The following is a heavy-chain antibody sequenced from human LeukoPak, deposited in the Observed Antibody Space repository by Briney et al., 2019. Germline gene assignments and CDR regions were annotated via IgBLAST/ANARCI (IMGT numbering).Heavy chain of an antibody. CDR1: GFSLSASGVG. J-gene: IGHJ4*02. D-gene: IGHD2-15*01. Sequence: SGPTLVNPTQTLTLTCTFSGFSLSASGVGVGWIRQPPGKALEWLVLLYWDEDKRYSPSLKSRLTITKDTSKNQVVLTMTKVDPADTATYYCAHSIRTLGCSGGSCYYFDYWGQGTLVTVSS. CDR3: AHSIRTLGCSGGSCYYFDY. V-gene: IGHV2-5*02. CDR2: LYWDEDK.